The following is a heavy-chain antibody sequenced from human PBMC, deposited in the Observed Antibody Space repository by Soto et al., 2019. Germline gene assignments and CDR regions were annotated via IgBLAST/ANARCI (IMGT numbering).Heavy chain of an antibody. Sequence: GGSLRLSWAASGFTFSSYAMHWVRQAPGKGLEWVAVISYDGSNKYYADSVKGRFTISRDNSKNTLYLQMNSLRAEDTAVYYCARVFSYYYGMDVWGRGTTVTVSS. CDR2: ISYDGSNK. J-gene: IGHJ6*02. CDR3: ARVFSYYYGMDV. CDR1: GFTFSSYA. V-gene: IGHV3-30-3*01.